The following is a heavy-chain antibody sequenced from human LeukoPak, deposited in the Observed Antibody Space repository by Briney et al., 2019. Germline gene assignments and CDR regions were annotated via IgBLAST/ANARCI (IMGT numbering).Heavy chain of an antibody. V-gene: IGHV4-34*01. CDR1: GGSFSDYY. D-gene: IGHD4-11*01. CDR2: INHRGVT. J-gene: IGHJ4*02. CDR3: ARTVGRTASLSY. Sequence: SETLSLTCAVYGGSFSDYYWTWVRQPPGKGLEWIGGINHRGVTTYYPSLKSRVTISIDTYRNQFSLTMHSLTAADTAVYYCARTVGRTASLSYWGQGTLVTVSS.